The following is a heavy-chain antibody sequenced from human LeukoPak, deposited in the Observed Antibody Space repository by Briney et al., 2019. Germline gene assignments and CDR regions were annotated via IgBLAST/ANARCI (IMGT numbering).Heavy chain of an antibody. J-gene: IGHJ4*02. CDR1: GYTLTELS. V-gene: IGHV1-24*01. CDR2: FDPEDGET. CDR3: ATLSSSSWYGLGNFDY. Sequence: ASVKVSCKVSGYTLTELSTHWVRQAPGKGLEWMGGFDPEDGETIYAQKFQGRVTMTEDTSTDTAYMELSSLRSEDTAVYYCATLSSSSWYGLGNFDYWGQGTLVTVSS. D-gene: IGHD6-13*01.